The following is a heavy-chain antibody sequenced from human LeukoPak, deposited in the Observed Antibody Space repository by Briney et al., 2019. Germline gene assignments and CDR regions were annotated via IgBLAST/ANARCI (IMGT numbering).Heavy chain of an antibody. D-gene: IGHD3-10*01. CDR2: ISWNSGSI. Sequence: GRSLRLSCAASGFTFDDYAMHWVRQAPGKGLEWVSGISWNSGSIGYADSVKGRFTISRDNAKNSLYLQMNSLRAEDTALYYCAKDIEYYYGSGSSGFDYWGRGTLVTVSS. J-gene: IGHJ4*02. CDR1: GFTFDDYA. CDR3: AKDIEYYYGSGSSGFDY. V-gene: IGHV3-9*01.